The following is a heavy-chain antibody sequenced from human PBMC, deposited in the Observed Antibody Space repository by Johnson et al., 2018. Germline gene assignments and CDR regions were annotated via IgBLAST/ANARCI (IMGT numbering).Heavy chain of an antibody. D-gene: IGHD4-17*01. J-gene: IGHJ6*02. CDR3: ARAVTTDPYYYYGMDV. CDR1: GFTFDDYG. CDR2: INWNGGST. V-gene: IGHV3-20*01. Sequence: VQLVQSGGGLVTPGGSLRLPCAASGFTFDDYGMSWVRQAPGKGLEWVSGINWNGGSTGDADSVKGRFTISRDNAKNSLYLQMNSLRAEDTALYHCARAVTTDPYYYYGMDVWGQGTTVTVSS.